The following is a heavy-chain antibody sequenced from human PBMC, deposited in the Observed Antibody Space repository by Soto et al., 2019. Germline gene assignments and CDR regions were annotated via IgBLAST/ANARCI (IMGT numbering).Heavy chain of an antibody. CDR3: VRVPGIAAAVYFSDY. CDR2: ISGSGGST. Sequence: PGGSVRLSCAASGFTFSSYAMSWVRQAPGKGLEWVSGISGSGGSTHYADSVKGRFTISRDNSKNTLYLQMNSLRAEDTAVYYCVRVPGIAAAVYFSDYWGQGTLVTVSS. CDR1: GFTFSSYA. J-gene: IGHJ4*02. D-gene: IGHD6-13*01. V-gene: IGHV3-23*01.